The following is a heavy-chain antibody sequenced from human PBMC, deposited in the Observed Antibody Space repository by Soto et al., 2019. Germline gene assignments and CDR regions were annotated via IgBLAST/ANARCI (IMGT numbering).Heavy chain of an antibody. V-gene: IGHV3-23*01. J-gene: IGHJ4*02. Sequence: PGGSLRLSCAASGFTFYKYGMSWVRQAPGKGLEWVSGITGTGGGTYYADSVRGRFTISRDNSNNTLYLQMNSLRAEDTAIYYCALEPPFGGVIAYFDYWGQGTLVTVSS. CDR2: ITGTGGGT. CDR1: GFTFYKYG. D-gene: IGHD3-16*02. CDR3: ALEPPFGGVIAYFDY.